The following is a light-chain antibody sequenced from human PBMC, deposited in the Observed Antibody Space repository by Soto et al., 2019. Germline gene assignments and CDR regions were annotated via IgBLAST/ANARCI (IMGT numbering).Light chain of an antibody. CDR1: SSDVGAYSY. CDR2: EVS. V-gene: IGLV2-14*01. CDR3: SSYTTTSSYV. J-gene: IGLJ1*01. Sequence: QSALTQPASGSGSPGQSITISCTGTSSDVGAYSYVSWYQQHPGKAPKLMIYEVSNRPAGVSNRFSGSKSVNTASLTISGLQAEDEADYYCSSYTTTSSYVFGTGTKVTVL.